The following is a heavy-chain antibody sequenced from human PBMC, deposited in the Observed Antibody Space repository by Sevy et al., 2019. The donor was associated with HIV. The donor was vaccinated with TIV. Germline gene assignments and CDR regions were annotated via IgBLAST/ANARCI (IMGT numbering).Heavy chain of an antibody. CDR3: ATGGSLFQH. Sequence: GGSLRLSCAAAGFTFSNVWMSWIRQAPGKGRGWVALFKSKTDGGTTDYAAPVKDRFTISRDDSKNMLYLQMNSLKTEDTGVYYCATGGSLFQHWGQGTLVTVSS. CDR1: GFTFSNVW. D-gene: IGHD3-16*01. V-gene: IGHV3-15*01. J-gene: IGHJ1*01. CDR2: FKSKTDGGTT.